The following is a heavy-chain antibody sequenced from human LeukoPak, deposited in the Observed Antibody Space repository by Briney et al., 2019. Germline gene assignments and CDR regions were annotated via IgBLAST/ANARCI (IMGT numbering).Heavy chain of an antibody. Sequence: GESLKISCKCSGYIFTSYWLGGVRQVPGKGLEGMGIIYPGGYVNTYSPPFQGRGTISADKSITTAYLKWRSLKASDDAMYYCARQADYSNSPLGGWGQGTLVTVSS. V-gene: IGHV5-51*01. CDR1: GYIFTSYW. CDR2: IYPGGYVN. D-gene: IGHD4-11*01. J-gene: IGHJ4*02. CDR3: ARQADYSNSPLGG.